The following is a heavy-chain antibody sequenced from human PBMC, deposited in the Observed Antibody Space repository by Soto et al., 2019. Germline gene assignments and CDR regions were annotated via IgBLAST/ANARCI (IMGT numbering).Heavy chain of an antibody. CDR3: ARADQLERRGDALDI. J-gene: IGHJ3*02. Sequence: GGSLRLSCAASGFTFSSYWMSWVRQAPGKGLEWVANIKQDGSEKYYVDSVKGRFTISRDNAKNSLYLQMNSLRAEDTAVYYCARADQLERRGDALDIWGQGTMVTVSS. CDR2: IKQDGSEK. CDR1: GFTFSSYW. D-gene: IGHD1-1*01. V-gene: IGHV3-7*03.